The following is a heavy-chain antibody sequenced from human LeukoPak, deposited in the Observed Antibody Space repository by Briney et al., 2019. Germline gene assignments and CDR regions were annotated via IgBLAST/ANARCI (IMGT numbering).Heavy chain of an antibody. CDR1: GYTLTSYA. J-gene: IGHJ4*02. CDR3: ARGGTYFDY. D-gene: IGHD1-26*01. V-gene: IGHV7-4-1*02. Sequence: ASVKVSCKASGYTLTSYAINWVRQAPGQGLEWMGRINTNTGNPTYAQGFTGRFVFSLDTSVSTAYLQISSLTAEDTAVYYCARGGTYFDYWGQGTLVTVSS. CDR2: INTNTGNP.